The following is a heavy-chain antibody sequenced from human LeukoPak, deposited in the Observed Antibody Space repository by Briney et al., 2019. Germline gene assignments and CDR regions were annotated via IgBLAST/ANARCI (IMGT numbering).Heavy chain of an antibody. Sequence: PSETLSLTCTVSGGSISSYYWSLIRQPAWKGLEWIGRIYTSGSTNYNPSLKSRVTMSVDTSKNQFSLKLSSVTAADTAVYYCARDEDYGDFLDYWGQGTLVTVSS. J-gene: IGHJ4*02. CDR3: ARDEDYGDFLDY. D-gene: IGHD4-17*01. CDR2: IYTSGST. V-gene: IGHV4-4*07. CDR1: GGSISSYY.